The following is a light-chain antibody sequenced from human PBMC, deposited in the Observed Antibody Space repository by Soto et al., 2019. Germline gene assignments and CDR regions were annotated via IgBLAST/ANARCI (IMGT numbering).Light chain of an antibody. CDR3: QQYGSSPPT. V-gene: IGKV3-20*01. CDR1: QRVSSSY. CDR2: GAS. J-gene: IGKJ1*01. Sequence: EIVLTQSPGTLSLSPGERATLSCSARQRVSSSYLAWYQQKPGQAPRLLIYGASSTATGISDRFSGSGSGTDFPLTISRLEPEDFAVYYCQQYGSSPPTFGQGAKVDIK.